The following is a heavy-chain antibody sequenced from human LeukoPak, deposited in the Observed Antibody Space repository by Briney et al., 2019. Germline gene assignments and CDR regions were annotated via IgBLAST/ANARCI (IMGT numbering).Heavy chain of an antibody. CDR3: VRGRVFSH. CDR2: INHSGST. V-gene: IGHV4-34*01. Sequence: SETLSLTCAVYGGSFSGYYWSWIRQPPGKGLEWIGEINHSGSTNYNPSLKSRVTISVDTSKNQFSLKLSSVTAADTAVYYCVRGRVFSHWGQGTLVTVSS. J-gene: IGHJ4*02. D-gene: IGHD3-10*01. CDR1: GGSFSGYY.